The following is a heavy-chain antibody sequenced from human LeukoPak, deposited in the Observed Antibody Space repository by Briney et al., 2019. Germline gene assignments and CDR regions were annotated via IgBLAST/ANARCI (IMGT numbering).Heavy chain of an antibody. D-gene: IGHD1-26*01. J-gene: IGHJ4*02. CDR1: GGSFSGYY. CDR3: ARGLKWDYVETRLWNY. V-gene: IGHV4-34*01. Sequence: SETLSLTCAVYGGSFSGYYWSWLRQPPGKGLEWVGEINHSGSTNYNPSLKSRVTISVDTSKNQFSLELSSVTAADTSVYYCARGLKWDYVETRLWNYWGQGTLVTVSS. CDR2: INHSGST.